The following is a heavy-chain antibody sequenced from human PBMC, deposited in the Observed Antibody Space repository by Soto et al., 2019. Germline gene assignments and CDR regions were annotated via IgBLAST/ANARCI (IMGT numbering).Heavy chain of an antibody. CDR1: GYTFTSYG. J-gene: IGHJ4*02. CDR3: AAALVAAARHNY. Sequence: QVQLVQSGAEVKKPGASVKVSCKASGYTFTSYGISWVRQAPGQGLEWMGWISAYNGNTNYAQKLQGRVTMTTDTSTSTAYMEQRSLRSDHSVVPYCAAALVAAARHNYWGQGTLVTVSS. CDR2: ISAYNGNT. V-gene: IGHV1-18*01. D-gene: IGHD6-6*01.